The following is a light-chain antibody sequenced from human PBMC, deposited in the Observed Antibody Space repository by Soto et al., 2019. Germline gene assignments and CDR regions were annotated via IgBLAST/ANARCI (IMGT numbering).Light chain of an antibody. Sequence: DIQMTQSPSSLSASVGDRVTITCRASQTISRYLNWCQQKARKAPKLLIYAAASLKSGVPSRFSSSGSGTDFTLTINSLQLEDFAIYYCQQSNSNLTFGGGTKVDIK. CDR3: QQSNSNLT. V-gene: IGKV1-39*01. CDR1: QTISRY. J-gene: IGKJ4*01. CDR2: AAA.